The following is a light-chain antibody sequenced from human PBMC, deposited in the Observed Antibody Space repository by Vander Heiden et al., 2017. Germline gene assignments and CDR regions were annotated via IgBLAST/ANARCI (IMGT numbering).Light chain of an antibody. CDR2: AAA. V-gene: IGKV1-39*01. CDR3: QQSDSTPWT. J-gene: IGKJ1*01. Sequence: DIKMTQSPSSLSASVGDRVTITFRARKSISSYLNWYQQKPGKAPKLLIYAAASLQSGVPSRFSGSGSGTDFTLTISRLQPEDFATYYCQQSDSTPWTFGQGTQVEIK. CDR1: KSISSY.